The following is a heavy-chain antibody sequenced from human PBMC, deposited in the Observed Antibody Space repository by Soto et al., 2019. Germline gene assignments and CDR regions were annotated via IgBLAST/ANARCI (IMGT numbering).Heavy chain of an antibody. CDR2: IYHTGNA. J-gene: IGHJ5*02. V-gene: IGHV4-39*01. Sequence: PSETLSLTCTVSGGSISSGVFSWTWIRQHPGKGLEWIGSIYHTGNAYYNPSLKSRVTIFVDTSKNQFSLKLTSVTAADTALYYCARDYFDSSDYTTNWFDPWGQGNLVTVSS. CDR1: GGSISSGVFS. CDR3: ARDYFDSSDYTTNWFDP. D-gene: IGHD3-22*01.